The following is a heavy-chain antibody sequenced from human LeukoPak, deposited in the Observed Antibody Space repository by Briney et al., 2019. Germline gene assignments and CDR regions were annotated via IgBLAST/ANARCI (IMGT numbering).Heavy chain of an antibody. J-gene: IGHJ6*02. CDR1: GFTFSSYV. V-gene: IGHV3-23*01. CDR3: ARVIAVVRGGGLSYYYAMDV. Sequence: GGSLRLSCAASGFTFSSYVMSWVRQAPGKGLEWVSAISGSDGSTWYADSVKGRFTVSRDNSKNTLYLQMNSLRADDTAVYYCARVIAVVRGGGLSYYYAMDVWGQGTTVTVSS. CDR2: ISGSDGST. D-gene: IGHD3-10*01.